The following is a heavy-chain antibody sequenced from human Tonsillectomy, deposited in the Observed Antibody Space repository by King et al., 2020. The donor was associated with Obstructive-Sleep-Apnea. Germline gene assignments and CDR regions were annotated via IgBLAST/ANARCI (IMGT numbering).Heavy chain of an antibody. CDR1: GASISSGSYY. Sequence: QLQESGLGLVKPSETLSLTCNVSGASISSGSYYWGWIRQPPGKGLEWIGSIYYSGSTHYNPSLKSRVTISVDRSKNQFSLKLSSVTAADTAIYYCTRVYMWDSNGSTSNWFDPWGQGTLVTVSS. D-gene: IGHD4-11*01. J-gene: IGHJ5*02. V-gene: IGHV4-39*07. CDR3: TRVYMWDSNGSTSNWFDP. CDR2: IYYSGST.